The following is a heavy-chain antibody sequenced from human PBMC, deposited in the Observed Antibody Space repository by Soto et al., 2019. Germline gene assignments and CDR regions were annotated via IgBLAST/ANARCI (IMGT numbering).Heavy chain of an antibody. V-gene: IGHV1-69*13. CDR2: IIPIFGTA. CDR3: ASAPDSSGYYYHFDY. Sequence: SVKVSCKASGGTFSSYAISWVRQAPGQGLEWMGGIIPIFGTANYAQKFQGRVTITADESTSTAYMELSSLRSEDTAVYYCASAPDSSGYYYHFDYWGQGTLVTVSS. J-gene: IGHJ4*02. D-gene: IGHD3-22*01. CDR1: GGTFSSYA.